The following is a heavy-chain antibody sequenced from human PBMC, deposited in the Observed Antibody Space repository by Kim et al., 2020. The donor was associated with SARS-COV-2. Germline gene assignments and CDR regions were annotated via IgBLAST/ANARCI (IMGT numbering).Heavy chain of an antibody. D-gene: IGHD4-17*01. V-gene: IGHV4-59*13. CDR2: IYDSGTT. J-gene: IGHJ1*01. CDR3: VRDFGDPEYFQH. CDR1: GGSIRTYY. Sequence: SETLSLTCTVSGGSIRTYYWSWVRQSPGKGLEWIGCIYDSGTTNYNPSLKTRVTISKDTAKNQFSLKLSSVTAADTAVYYCVRDFGDPEYFQHWGQGTLV.